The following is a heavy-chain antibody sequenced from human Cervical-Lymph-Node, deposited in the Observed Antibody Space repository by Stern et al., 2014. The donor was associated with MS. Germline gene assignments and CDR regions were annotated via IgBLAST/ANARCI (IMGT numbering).Heavy chain of an antibody. Sequence: VQLVESGGGVVQPGRSLRLACAASGFTFSSYGMHWVRQAPGKGLEWVSVIWYDGSNKYYADSAKGRFTISRDNSKNTLYLQMNSLRAEDTAVYYCARGIGEWWGQGTLVTVSS. V-gene: IGHV3-33*01. D-gene: IGHD3-10*01. CDR1: GFTFSSYG. CDR2: IWYDGSNK. J-gene: IGHJ4*02. CDR3: ARGIGEW.